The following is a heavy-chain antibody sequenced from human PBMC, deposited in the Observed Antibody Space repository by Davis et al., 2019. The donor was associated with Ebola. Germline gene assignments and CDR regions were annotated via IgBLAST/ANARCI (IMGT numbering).Heavy chain of an antibody. V-gene: IGHV3-23*01. J-gene: IGHJ4*02. CDR3: AKGTYAGY. CDR1: GFVFRNYV. CDR2: LGTSADT. Sequence: GGSLRLSCAASGFVFRNYVMSWVRQAPGKGPEWVSTLGTSADTYYADSVKGRFTISRDNSKNTLYLQMNSLRADDTAVYYCAKGTYAGYWGQGTLVTVSS. D-gene: IGHD4-23*01.